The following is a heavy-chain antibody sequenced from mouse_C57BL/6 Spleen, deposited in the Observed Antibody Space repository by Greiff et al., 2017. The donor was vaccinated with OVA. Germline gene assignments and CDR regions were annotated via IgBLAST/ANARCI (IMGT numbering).Heavy chain of an antibody. Sequence: VQLKESGGGLVQPGGTMKLSCVASGFTFSNYWMNWVRQSPEKGLEWVAQIRLKSDNYATHYAESVKGRFTISRDDSKSSVYLQMNNLRAEDTGIYYCTGGSAGYYVGYWGQGTTLTVS. V-gene: IGHV6-3*01. CDR3: TGGSAGYYVGY. CDR1: GFTFSNYW. D-gene: IGHD2-2*01. CDR2: IRLKSDNYAT. J-gene: IGHJ2*01.